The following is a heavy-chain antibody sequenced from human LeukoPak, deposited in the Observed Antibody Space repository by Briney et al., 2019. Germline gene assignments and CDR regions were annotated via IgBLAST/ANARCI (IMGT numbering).Heavy chain of an antibody. D-gene: IGHD2-21*01. Sequence: SETLSFTCTVSVDSISTYYWTWIRQPPGKGLEWIGSIYYSGSTYYNPSLKSRVTISVDTSKNQFSLKLSSVTAADTAVYYCARHLSGGDDYWGQGTLVTVSS. CDR3: ARHLSGGDDY. J-gene: IGHJ4*02. CDR2: IYYSGST. CDR1: VDSISTYY. V-gene: IGHV4-39*01.